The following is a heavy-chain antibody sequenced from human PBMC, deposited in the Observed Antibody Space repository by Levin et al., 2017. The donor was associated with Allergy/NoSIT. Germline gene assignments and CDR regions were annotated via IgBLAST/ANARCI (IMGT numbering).Heavy chain of an antibody. CDR3: TTDIVVVPAASDY. CDR2: IKSKTDGGTT. D-gene: IGHD2-2*01. J-gene: IGHJ4*02. CDR1: GFTFSNAW. V-gene: IGHV3-15*01. Sequence: GESLKISCAASGFTFSNAWMSWVRQAPGKGLEWVGRIKSKTDGGTTDYAAPVKGRFTISRDDSKNTLYLQMNSLKTEDTAVYYCTTDIVVVPAASDYWGQGTLVTVSS.